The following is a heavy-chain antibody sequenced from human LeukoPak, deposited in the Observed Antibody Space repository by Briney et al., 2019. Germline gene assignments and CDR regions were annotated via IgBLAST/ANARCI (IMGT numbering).Heavy chain of an antibody. Sequence: PGRSLRLSCAASGFTFSSYGMHWVRQAPGKGLEWVAVMSYDGSNKYYADSVKGRFTISRDNSKDTLYLQMNSLRAEDTAVYYCAKDTRTGYSSSWYGEYYFDYWGQGTLVTVSS. D-gene: IGHD6-13*01. J-gene: IGHJ4*02. CDR3: AKDTRTGYSSSWYGEYYFDY. V-gene: IGHV3-30*18. CDR2: MSYDGSNK. CDR1: GFTFSSYG.